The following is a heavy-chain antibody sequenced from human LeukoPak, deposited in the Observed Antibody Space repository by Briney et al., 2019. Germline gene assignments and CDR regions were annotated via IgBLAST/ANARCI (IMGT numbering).Heavy chain of an antibody. J-gene: IGHJ4*02. CDR3: AKPLWDYAPTVTVFDY. CDR2: IRYDGSNI. V-gene: IGHV3-30*02. CDR1: GFTFSSYG. Sequence: PGGSLRLSCAASGFTFSSYGMHWVRQAPGKALEWEAFIRYDGSNIHYADSVKGRFTISRDNSKNTLYLQMNSLRGEHTAVYYCAKPLWDYAPTVTVFDYWGQGKLVTVSS. D-gene: IGHD4/OR15-4a*01.